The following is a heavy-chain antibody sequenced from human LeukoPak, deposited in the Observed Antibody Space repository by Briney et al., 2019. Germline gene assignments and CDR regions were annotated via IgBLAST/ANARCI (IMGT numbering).Heavy chain of an antibody. V-gene: IGHV1-18*01. CDR3: ARKVAHCSGGSCYAPYGMDV. CDR1: GYTFTSYG. D-gene: IGHD2-15*01. J-gene: IGHJ6*02. Sequence: ASVKVSCKASGYTFTSYGISWVRQAPGQGLEWMGWISAYNGNTNYAQKLQGRVTMTTDTSTSTAYMELRSLRSDDTAVYYCARKVAHCSGGSCYAPYGMDVWGQGTTVTVSS. CDR2: ISAYNGNT.